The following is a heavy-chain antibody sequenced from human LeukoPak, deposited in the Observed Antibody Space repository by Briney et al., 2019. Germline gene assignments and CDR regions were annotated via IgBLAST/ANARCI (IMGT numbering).Heavy chain of an antibody. CDR1: GSTFSHVW. CDR2: IKSKSDGETR. D-gene: IGHD6-13*01. CDR3: ATGSPSGTFFDF. Sequence: GGSLRLSCEVSGSTFSHVWMSWVRQAPGKGPEWVGRIKSKSDGETRDYAAKVKGRFTGSRDDLKKKVYMQMNSLQTEDISVCYCATGSPSGTFFDFWGQGTRVTVSS. V-gene: IGHV3-15*01. J-gene: IGHJ4*02.